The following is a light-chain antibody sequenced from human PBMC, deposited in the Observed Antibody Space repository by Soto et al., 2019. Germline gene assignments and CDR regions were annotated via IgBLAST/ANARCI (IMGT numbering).Light chain of an antibody. CDR1: SSDVGGYNY. V-gene: IGLV2-14*01. J-gene: IGLJ2*01. CDR2: EVS. Sequence: ALTQPASVSGSPGQSITISCTGTSSDVGGYNYVSWYQQHPGKAPKLMIYEVSNRPSGVSNRFSGSKSGNTASLTISGLQAEDEADYYCSSYTSSSTLDVVFGGGTKLTVL. CDR3: SSYTSSSTLDVV.